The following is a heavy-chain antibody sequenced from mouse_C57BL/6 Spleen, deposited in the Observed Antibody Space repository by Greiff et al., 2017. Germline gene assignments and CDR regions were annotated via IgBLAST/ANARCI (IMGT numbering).Heavy chain of an antibody. Sequence: QVQLKQSGPELVKPGASGKISCKASGYAFSSSWMNWVKQRPGKGLEWIGRIYPGDGDTNYNGKFKGKATLTADKSSSTAYMQLSSLTSEDSAVYFCARERGFAYWGQGTLVTVSA. V-gene: IGHV1-82*01. CDR1: GYAFSSSW. J-gene: IGHJ3*01. CDR2: IYPGDGDT. CDR3: ARERGFAY.